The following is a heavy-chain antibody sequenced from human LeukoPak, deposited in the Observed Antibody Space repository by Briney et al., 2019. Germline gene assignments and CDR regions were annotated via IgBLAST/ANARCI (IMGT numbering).Heavy chain of an antibody. D-gene: IGHD3-22*01. J-gene: IGHJ3*02. CDR3: ASYQSSVRTAFDI. CDR2: NYYSGTT. V-gene: IGHV4-31*03. CDR1: GGSIKSGGYY. Sequence: SETLSLTCTVSGGSIKSGGYYWSWIRQYPGKGLEFIGYNYYSGTTYYNPSLQSRVIISVDTSKNQFSLKLSSVTAADTAVYYCASYQSSVRTAFDIWGQGTMVTVSS.